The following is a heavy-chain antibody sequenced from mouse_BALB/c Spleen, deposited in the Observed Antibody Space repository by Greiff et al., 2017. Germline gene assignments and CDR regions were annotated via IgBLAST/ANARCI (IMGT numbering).Heavy chain of an antibody. Sequence: EVQGVESGGGLVQPGGSRKLSCAASGFTFSSFGMHWVRQAPEKGLEWVAYISSGSSTIYYADTVKGRFTISRDNPKNTLFLQMTSLRSEETAMYYCARGADYGKRDYYAMDYWGQGTSVTVSS. CDR1: GFTFSSFG. J-gene: IGHJ4*01. CDR3: ARGADYGKRDYYAMDY. CDR2: ISSGSSTI. D-gene: IGHD2-1*01. V-gene: IGHV5-17*02.